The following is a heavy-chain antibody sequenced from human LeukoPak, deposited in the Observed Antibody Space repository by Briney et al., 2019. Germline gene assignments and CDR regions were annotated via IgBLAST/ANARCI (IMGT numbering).Heavy chain of an antibody. Sequence: SETLSLTCTVSGGSISTSNYYWGWIRQPPGTGLEWIGNIFYSGSTYYSPSLRSRVTISLDTSRNQFSLKLNSVTAADTAVYYCARVYARRYYYYYMDVWGKGTTVTVSS. D-gene: IGHD3-16*01. J-gene: IGHJ6*03. V-gene: IGHV4-39*07. CDR3: ARVYARRYYYYYMDV. CDR2: IFYSGST. CDR1: GGSISTSNYY.